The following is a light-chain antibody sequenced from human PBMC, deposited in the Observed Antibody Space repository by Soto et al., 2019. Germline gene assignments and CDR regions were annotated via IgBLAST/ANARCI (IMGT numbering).Light chain of an antibody. CDR2: GAS. CDR3: QQYGSSPLT. Sequence: EIVMTQSPATLFVSPGDRATLSCRASQSVSSSYLAWYQQKPGQAPRLLMYGASRRATGIPDRFSGSGSGTDFTLTISRLEPEDFVVYFCQQYGSSPLTFGGGTKVDIK. V-gene: IGKV3-20*01. CDR1: QSVSSSY. J-gene: IGKJ4*01.